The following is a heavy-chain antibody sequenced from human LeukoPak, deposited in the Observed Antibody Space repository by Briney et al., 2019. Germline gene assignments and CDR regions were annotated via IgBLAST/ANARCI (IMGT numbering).Heavy chain of an antibody. D-gene: IGHD5-18*01. CDR1: GFTFTSYG. CDR2: ISPDTGNT. J-gene: IGHJ4*02. Sequence: ASVTVSCKASGFTFTSYGITWVRQAPGQGLEWMGWISPDTGNTKYVQKLQGRVTMTTDTSTSTAYMELRSLRSDDTAVYYCARGGYTYGSGVAGDFWGQGTLVTVSS. V-gene: IGHV1-18*01. CDR3: ARGGYTYGSGVAGDF.